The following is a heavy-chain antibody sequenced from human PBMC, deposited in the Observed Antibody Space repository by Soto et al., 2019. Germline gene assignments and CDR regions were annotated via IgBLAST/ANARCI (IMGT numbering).Heavy chain of an antibody. CDR2: INPRSGGT. CDR3: ARGDSTDCSNGVCSFFYNHDMDV. J-gene: IGHJ6*02. D-gene: IGHD2-8*01. CDR1: GYSFTDYH. Sequence: ASVKVSCKASGYSFTDYHIHWVRQAPGQGLEWLGRINPRSGGTSTAQKFQGWVTMTTDTSISTASMELTRLTSDDTAIYYCARGDSTDCSNGVCSFFYNHDMDVWGQGTTVTVSS. V-gene: IGHV1-2*04.